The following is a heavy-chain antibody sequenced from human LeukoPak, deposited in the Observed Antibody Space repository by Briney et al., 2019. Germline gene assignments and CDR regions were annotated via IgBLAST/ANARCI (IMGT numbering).Heavy chain of an antibody. V-gene: IGHV1-2*02. CDR1: GYTFTGYY. D-gene: IGHD6-13*01. CDR2: INPNSGGT. CDR3: ARSSRVAAAGPDY. J-gene: IGHJ4*02. Sequence: ASVKVSCKASGYTFTGYYMHWVRQAPRQGLEWMGWINPNSGGTNYAQKFQGRVTMTRDTSISTAYMELSRLRSDDTAVYYCARSSRVAAAGPDYWGQGTLVTVSS.